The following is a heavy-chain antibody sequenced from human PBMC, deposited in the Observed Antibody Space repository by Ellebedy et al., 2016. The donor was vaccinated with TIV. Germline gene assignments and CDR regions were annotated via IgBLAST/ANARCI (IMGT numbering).Heavy chain of an antibody. D-gene: IGHD2-2*02. Sequence: GESLKISXAASGFTFSSYAMSWVRQAPGKGLVWVSRIKSDGSSTSYPDSVKGRFTISRDNAKNTLYLQMNSLRAEDTAVYYCARDRIGPNWYTTFDQWGQGTLVTVSS. V-gene: IGHV3-74*01. CDR3: ARDRIGPNWYTTFDQ. CDR1: GFTFSSYA. J-gene: IGHJ4*02. CDR2: IKSDGSST.